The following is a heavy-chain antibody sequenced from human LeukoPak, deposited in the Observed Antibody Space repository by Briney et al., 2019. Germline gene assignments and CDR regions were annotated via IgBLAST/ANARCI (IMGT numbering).Heavy chain of an antibody. D-gene: IGHD2-2*03. CDR2: INPNSGGT. Sequence: ASVKASCKASGYTFTGYYMHWVRQAPGQGLEWMGWINPNSGGTNYAQKFQGGVTMTRDTSISTAYMELSRLRSDDTAVYYCARGGGYCSSTSCYLGWFDPWGQGTLVTVSS. CDR3: ARGGGYCSSTSCYLGWFDP. V-gene: IGHV1-2*02. J-gene: IGHJ5*02. CDR1: GYTFTGYY.